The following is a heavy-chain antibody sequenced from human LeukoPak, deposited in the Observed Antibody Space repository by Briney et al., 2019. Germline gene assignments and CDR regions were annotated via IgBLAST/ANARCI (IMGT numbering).Heavy chain of an antibody. J-gene: IGHJ4*02. Sequence: GGSVKVSCKASGGTFSSYAISGVRQAPGQGLEWMGGIIPIFGTANYAQKFQGRVTITADESTSTDYMELSSMRSEDTAVYYCARFGENYYFDYWGQGTLVTVSS. D-gene: IGHD3-16*01. CDR3: ARFGENYYFDY. V-gene: IGHV1-69*13. CDR1: GGTFSSYA. CDR2: IIPIFGTA.